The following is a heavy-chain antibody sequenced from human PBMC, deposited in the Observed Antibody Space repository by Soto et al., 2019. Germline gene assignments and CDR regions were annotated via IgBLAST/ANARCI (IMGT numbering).Heavy chain of an antibody. D-gene: IGHD6-19*01. CDR2: VYYSGST. CDR1: GGSISSSIYY. CDR3: ARRLAVTGTLEYYFDY. Sequence: PSETLSLTCTVSGGSISSSIYYWGWIRQPPGKGLEWIGNVYYSGSTYYNPSLQSRVTISVDTSKNQFSLRLNSVTASDTAVYYCARRLAVTGTLEYYFDYWGQGSLVTASS. V-gene: IGHV4-39*01. J-gene: IGHJ4*02.